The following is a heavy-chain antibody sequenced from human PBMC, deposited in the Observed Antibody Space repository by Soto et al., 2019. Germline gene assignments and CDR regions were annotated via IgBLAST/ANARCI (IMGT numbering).Heavy chain of an antibody. V-gene: IGHV1-2*05. J-gene: IGHJ5*02. Sequence: QVQLVQSGAEVKKPGASVKVSCKASGYTFIGYYIHWVRQAPGQGLEWMGRINPRSGDTTYAQKFQGRLTLTRDPSISTAYMALSSLRSDDTGVYYCGRDGVGATPLGWFDPWGQGSLVTVSS. CDR3: GRDGVGATPLGWFDP. CDR2: INPRSGDT. D-gene: IGHD1-26*01. CDR1: GYTFIGYY.